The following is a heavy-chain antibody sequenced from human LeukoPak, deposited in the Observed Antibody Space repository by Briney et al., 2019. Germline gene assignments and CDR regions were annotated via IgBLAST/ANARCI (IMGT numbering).Heavy chain of an antibody. D-gene: IGHD6-13*01. V-gene: IGHV3-48*03. CDR1: GFTFSSYE. CDR2: ISSSCSTI. CDR3: ARVHSATIAAAGFDY. Sequence: GGSLRLSCAASGFTFSSYEMNWVRQAPGKGLEWVSYISSSCSTIYYADSVKGRFTISRANAKNSLYLKMNSLRAEDTAVYYCARVHSATIAAAGFDYWGQGTLVTVSS. J-gene: IGHJ4*02.